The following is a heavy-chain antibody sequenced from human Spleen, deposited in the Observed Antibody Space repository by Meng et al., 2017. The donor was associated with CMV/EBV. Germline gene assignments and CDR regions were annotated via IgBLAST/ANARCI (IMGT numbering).Heavy chain of an antibody. V-gene: IGHV4-4*02. J-gene: IGHJ5*02. CDR3: ARFRVTSHRFDP. CDR1: GGSISSPHW. CDR2: VYHSGST. D-gene: IGHD3-3*01. Sequence: CAVSGGSISSPHWWSWVRQPPGKGLEWIGEVYHSGSTNYNPSLGSRVSISLDTSKNHFSLKLTSVTAADTAVYYCARFRVTSHRFDPWGQGALVTVSS.